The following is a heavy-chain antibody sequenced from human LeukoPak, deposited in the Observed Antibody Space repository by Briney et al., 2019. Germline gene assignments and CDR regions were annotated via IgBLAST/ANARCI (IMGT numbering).Heavy chain of an antibody. V-gene: IGHV3-53*01. CDR2: IYSDGST. J-gene: IGHJ4*02. CDR1: GFIVSTKY. D-gene: IGHD5-24*01. Sequence: PGGSLRLSCAASGFIVSTKYMSWVRQAPGKGLEWVSVIYSDGSTSYADSVKGRFTISRDSSKNMLYLQMNSLRAEDTAVYYCVRDDGYSPYDYWGQGTLVTVSS. CDR3: VRDDGYSPYDY.